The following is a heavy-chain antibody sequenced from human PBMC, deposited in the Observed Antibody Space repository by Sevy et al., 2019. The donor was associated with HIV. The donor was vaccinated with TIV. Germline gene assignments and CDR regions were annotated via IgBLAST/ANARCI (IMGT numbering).Heavy chain of an antibody. J-gene: IGHJ3*02. CDR2: ISGSGHST. CDR3: AKEGNFRSGRDAFDI. D-gene: IGHD3-3*01. CDR1: GFIFSSFA. V-gene: IGHV3-23*01. Sequence: GGSLRLSCAASGFIFSSFAMSWVRQAPGKGLEWVSAISGSGHSTYNADSVKGRFTISRDISKNTLYLQMNSLRAEDTAVYYCAKEGNFRSGRDAFDIWGQGTTVTVSS.